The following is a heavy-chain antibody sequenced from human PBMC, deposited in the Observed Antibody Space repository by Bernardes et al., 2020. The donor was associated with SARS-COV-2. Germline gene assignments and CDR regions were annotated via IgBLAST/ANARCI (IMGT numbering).Heavy chain of an antibody. CDR2: IYVGGSR. Sequence: GGSLRLSRAVSGFSVRTKYMTWVRQAPGKGLEWVSIIYVGGSRYHADSVKGRFTISRDNAKNLLYLQMDSLRAEDTAVYYCARIDDVTGRDYWGQGTLVTVSS. D-gene: IGHD3-9*01. CDR1: GFSVRTKY. J-gene: IGHJ4*02. V-gene: IGHV3-53*01. CDR3: ARIDDVTGRDY.